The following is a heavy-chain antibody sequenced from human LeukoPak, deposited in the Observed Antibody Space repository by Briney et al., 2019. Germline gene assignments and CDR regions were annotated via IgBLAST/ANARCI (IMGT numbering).Heavy chain of an antibody. CDR2: INPNSGGT. D-gene: IGHD3-22*01. J-gene: IGHJ4*02. V-gene: IGHV1-2*02. CDR1: GYTFTGYY. CDR3: ARGSYDSSGYLPHY. Sequence: ASVKVSCKAPGYTFTGYYMHWVRQAPGQGLEWMGWINPNSGGTNYAQKFQGRVTMTRDTSISTAYMELSRLRSDDTAVYYCARGSYDSSGYLPHYWGQGTLVTVSS.